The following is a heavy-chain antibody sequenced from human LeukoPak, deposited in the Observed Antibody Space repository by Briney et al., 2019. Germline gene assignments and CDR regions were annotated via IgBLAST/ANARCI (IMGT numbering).Heavy chain of an antibody. V-gene: IGHV4-39*01. CDR1: GGSISSSNYY. J-gene: IGHJ4*02. D-gene: IGHD1-1*01. CDR2: IYYSGST. Sequence: SETLSLTCFVSGGSISSSNYYWGWLRQPPGKGLEWIGSIYYSGSTYYNPSLKSRVTISVDTSKNQFSLKLSSVTAADTAVYYCARRTGGASFDYWGQGTLVTASS. CDR3: ARRTGGASFDY.